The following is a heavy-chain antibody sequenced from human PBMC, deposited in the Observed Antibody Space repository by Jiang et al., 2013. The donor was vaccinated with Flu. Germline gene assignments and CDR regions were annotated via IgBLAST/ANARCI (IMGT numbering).Heavy chain of an antibody. CDR3: ARGHGILTGYYLLRY. D-gene: IGHD3-9*01. J-gene: IGHJ4*02. Sequence: EWIGEINHSGSTNYNPSLKSRITISVDTSKNQFSLKLSSVTAADTAVYYCARGHGILTGYYLLRYWGQGTLVTVSS. V-gene: IGHV4-34*01. CDR2: INHSGST.